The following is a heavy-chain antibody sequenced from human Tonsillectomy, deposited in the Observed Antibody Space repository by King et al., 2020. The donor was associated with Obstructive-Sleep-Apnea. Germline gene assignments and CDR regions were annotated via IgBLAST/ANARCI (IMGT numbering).Heavy chain of an antibody. V-gene: IGHV4-39*07. J-gene: IGHJ2*01. D-gene: IGHD3-22*01. CDR2: IFHSGST. CDR1: GGSISSSTYY. CDR3: ARGKKFYYDSSGYPNWYFDL. Sequence: QLQESGPGLVKPSETLSLTCTVSGGSISSSTYYLGWIRQPPGKGLEWIGNIFHSGSTYYNPSLKSRVTISIDTSKNQFSLKLSSVTAADTAVYYCARGKKFYYDSSGYPNWYFDLWGRGTLITVSS.